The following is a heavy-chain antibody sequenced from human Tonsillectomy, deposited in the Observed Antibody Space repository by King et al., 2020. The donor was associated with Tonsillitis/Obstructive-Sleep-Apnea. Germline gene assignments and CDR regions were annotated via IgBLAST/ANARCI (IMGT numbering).Heavy chain of an antibody. V-gene: IGHV6-1*01. CDR2: TYYRSKWYN. D-gene: IGHD3-10*01. J-gene: IGHJ5*02. CDR3: ASDTVLLPAALTPPGTSGCFDP. Sequence: VQLQQSGPGLVKPSQTLSVTCGISGDSVSSKSAAWTWIRQSPSRGLEWLGRTYYRSKWYNDYAVSVRSRITINPETSKNQFSLQLNSVTPGDTAVYYFASDTVLLPAALTPPGTSGCFDPWGQGTLVTVSS. CDR1: GDSVSSKSAA.